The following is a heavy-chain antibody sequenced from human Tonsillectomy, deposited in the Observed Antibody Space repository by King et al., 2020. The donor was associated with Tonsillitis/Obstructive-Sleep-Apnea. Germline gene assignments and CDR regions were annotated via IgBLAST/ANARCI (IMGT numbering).Heavy chain of an antibody. J-gene: IGHJ6*04. D-gene: IGHD2-2*01. CDR1: GFTFSDYY. V-gene: IGHV3-11*05. CDR3: ARVGYQLLRGAMDV. Sequence: VQLVESGGGLVKPGGSLRLSCAASGFTFSDYYMSWIRQAPGKGLEWVSYISSSSGYTNYADSVKGRFTISRDNAKNSLYLQMNSLRAEDTAVYYCARVGYQLLRGAMDVWGKGTTVTVSS. CDR2: ISSSSGYT.